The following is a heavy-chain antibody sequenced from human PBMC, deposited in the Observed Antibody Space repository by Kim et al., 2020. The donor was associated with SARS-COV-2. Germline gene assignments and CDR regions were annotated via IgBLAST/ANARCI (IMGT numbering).Heavy chain of an antibody. CDR3: ARRLVGNYGAMDY. V-gene: IGHV3-23*01. CDR1: GFTFSDYA. J-gene: IGHJ4*02. D-gene: IGHD3-16*01. CDR2: LSGSGGHT. Sequence: GGSLRLSCAASGFTFSDYAMRWVHQAPGKGLEWVSSLSGSGGHTYYADSVKGRFTISRDNSKNTLYLQMNSLRAEDTALYYCARRLVGNYGAMDYWGQGTLVSVSS.